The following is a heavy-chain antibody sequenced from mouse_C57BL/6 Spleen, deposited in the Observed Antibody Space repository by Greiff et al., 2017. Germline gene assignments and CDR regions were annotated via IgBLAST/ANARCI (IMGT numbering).Heavy chain of an antibody. J-gene: IGHJ1*03. V-gene: IGHV3-1*01. CDR3: ARERRNYWYFDV. CDR1: GYSITSGYD. CDR2: ISYSGST. Sequence: EVKLVESGPGMVKPSQSPSLTCTVTGYSITSGYDWHWIRHFPGNKLEWMGYISYSGSTNYNPSLKSRISITHDTSKNHFFLKLHSVTTEDTATYYCARERRNYWYFDVWGTGTTVTVSS.